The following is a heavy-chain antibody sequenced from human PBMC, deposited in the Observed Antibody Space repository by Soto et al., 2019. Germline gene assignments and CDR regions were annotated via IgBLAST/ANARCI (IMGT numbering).Heavy chain of an antibody. J-gene: IGHJ4*02. D-gene: IGHD3-16*01. Sequence: GGSLRLSCGTSGFTFSDYSMNWVRQAPGKGLEWISYISTSGSITKHADSVKGRFTISRDNVKNSLYLQMNSLRTEDTAVYYCARDIGTFYDKFDKWGQGTLVTVSS. V-gene: IGHV3-48*04. CDR1: GFTFSDYS. CDR3: ARDIGTFYDKFDK. CDR2: ISTSGSIT.